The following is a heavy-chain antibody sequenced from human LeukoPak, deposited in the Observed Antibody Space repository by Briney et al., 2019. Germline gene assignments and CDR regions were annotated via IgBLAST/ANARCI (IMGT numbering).Heavy chain of an antibody. CDR3: AHARKCTGYDFDY. D-gene: IGHD5-12*01. CDR1: GVSLSTSGVG. Sequence: ESGPTLVNPTQTLTLTCTFSGVSLSTSGVGVGWIRQPPGKPLEWLALIYWNDDKRYRPSLKSRLTITRDTSKNQVVPTMTNIDPVDTATYYCAHARKCTGYDFDYWGQGTLVTVSS. J-gene: IGHJ4*02. V-gene: IGHV2-5*01. CDR2: IYWNDDK.